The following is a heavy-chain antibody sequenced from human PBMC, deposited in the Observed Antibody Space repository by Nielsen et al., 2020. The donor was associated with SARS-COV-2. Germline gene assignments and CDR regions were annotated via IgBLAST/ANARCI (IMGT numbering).Heavy chain of an antibody. D-gene: IGHD5-12*01. J-gene: IGHJ4*02. Sequence: GESLKISCAASGFTFSSYAMHWVRQAPGKGLEWVAVISYDGSNKYYADSVKGRFTISRDNSKNTLYLQMNSLRAEDTAVYYCARRGVATIWGGIDYWGQGTLVTVSS. CDR3: ARRGVATIWGGIDY. CDR2: ISYDGSNK. V-gene: IGHV3-30-3*01. CDR1: GFTFSSYA.